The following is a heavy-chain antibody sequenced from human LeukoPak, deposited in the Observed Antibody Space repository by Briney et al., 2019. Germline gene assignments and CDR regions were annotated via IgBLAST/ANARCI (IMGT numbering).Heavy chain of an antibody. D-gene: IGHD1-26*01. Sequence: GGSLRLSCAASGFTFSSYWMSWVRQAPGKGLEWVSSISSSSSYIYYADSVKGRFTISRDNAKNSLYLQMNSLRAEDTAVYYCARVVGATYFDLWGRGTLVTVSS. CDR2: ISSSSSYI. V-gene: IGHV3-21*01. CDR1: GFTFSSYW. CDR3: ARVVGATYFDL. J-gene: IGHJ2*01.